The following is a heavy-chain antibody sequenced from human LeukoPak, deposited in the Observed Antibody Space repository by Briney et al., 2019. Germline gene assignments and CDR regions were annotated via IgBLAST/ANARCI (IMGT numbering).Heavy chain of an antibody. V-gene: IGHV3-30*04. J-gene: IGHJ4*02. CDR2: ISYDGSNK. Sequence: GGSLRLSCAASGFTFSSYAMHWVRQAPGKGLEWVAVISYDGSNKYYADSVKGRFTISRDNSKNTLYLQMNSLRAEDTAVYYCARTLSSGYYYFEYWGQGTLVTVSS. CDR1: GFTFSSYA. CDR3: ARTLSSGYYYFEY. D-gene: IGHD6-19*01.